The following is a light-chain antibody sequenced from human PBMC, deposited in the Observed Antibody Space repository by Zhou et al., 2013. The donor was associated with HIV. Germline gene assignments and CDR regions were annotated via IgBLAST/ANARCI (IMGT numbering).Light chain of an antibody. CDR3: QQYTTIPWT. CDR1: QDIRDD. CDR2: AAS. J-gene: IGKJ1*01. Sequence: AIQMTQSPSSLSASAGDRVTITCRASQDIRDDLAWYQQKPGEVPKLLIYAASTLQSGVPSRFSGSGSGTDFTLTINGLRPEDFATYYCQQYTTIPWTFGPGTKVEVK. V-gene: IGKV1-6*01.